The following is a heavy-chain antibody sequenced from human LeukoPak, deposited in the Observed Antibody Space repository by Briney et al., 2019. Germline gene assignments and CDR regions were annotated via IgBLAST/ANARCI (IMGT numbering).Heavy chain of an antibody. Sequence: GGSLRLSCVVSGFTFSNWWMSWVRQAPGKGLEYVANIKEDGSEKNYVDSVKGRFTISRDNSKNTLYLQMNSLRAEDTAVYYCARRAGAYSHPYDYWGQGTLVTVSS. CDR3: ARRAGAYSHPYDY. V-gene: IGHV3-7*03. J-gene: IGHJ4*02. D-gene: IGHD4/OR15-4a*01. CDR2: IKEDGSEK. CDR1: GFTFSNWW.